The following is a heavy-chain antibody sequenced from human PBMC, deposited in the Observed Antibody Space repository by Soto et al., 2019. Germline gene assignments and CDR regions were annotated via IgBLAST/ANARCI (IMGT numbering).Heavy chain of an antibody. CDR1: GYSFTSYG. CDR3: ARGRGYCSGGSCLDAFDI. CDR2: INPYSGNT. Sequence: ASVKVSCKASGYSFTSYGISWVRQAPGQGLEWMGWINPYSGNTGYAQKLQGRVTMTRNTSISTAYMELSSLRSEDTAVYYCARGRGYCSGGSCLDAFDIWGQGTMVTVSS. D-gene: IGHD2-15*01. J-gene: IGHJ3*02. V-gene: IGHV1-8*02.